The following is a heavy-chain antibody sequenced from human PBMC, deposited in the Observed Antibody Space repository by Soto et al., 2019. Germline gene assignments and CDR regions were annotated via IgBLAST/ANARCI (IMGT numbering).Heavy chain of an antibody. CDR3: ERPLVATTHTRAFDI. CDR2: ISSSSSYI. V-gene: IGHV3-21*01. J-gene: IGHJ3*02. D-gene: IGHD5-12*01. CDR1: GFTFSSYS. Sequence: GGSLRLSCAASGFTFSSYSMNWVRQAPGKGLEWVSSISSSSSYIYYADSVKGRFTISRDNAKNSLYLQMNSLRAEDTAVYYCERPLVATTHTRAFDIWGQGTMVTVSS.